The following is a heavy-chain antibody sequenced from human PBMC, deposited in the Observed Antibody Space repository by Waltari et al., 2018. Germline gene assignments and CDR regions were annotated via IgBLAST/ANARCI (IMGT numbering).Heavy chain of an antibody. CDR3: ARTAVDTAMVTSFYYYYMDV. J-gene: IGHJ6*03. D-gene: IGHD5-18*01. CDR2: IYHSGST. CDR1: GYSISSGYY. Sequence: QVQLQESGPGLVKPSETLSLTCAVSGYSISSGYYWGWIRQPPGQGLEWIGSIYHSGSTYYNPSLKSRVTISVDTSKNQFSLKLSSVTAADTAVYYCARTAVDTAMVTSFYYYYMDVWGKGTTVTVSS. V-gene: IGHV4-38-2*01.